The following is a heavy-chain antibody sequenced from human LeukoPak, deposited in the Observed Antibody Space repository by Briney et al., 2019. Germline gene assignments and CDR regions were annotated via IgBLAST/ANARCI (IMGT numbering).Heavy chain of an antibody. CDR2: ISAYNGNT. CDR3: ASLQREYSDFSSGLQH. V-gene: IGHV1-18*04. CDR1: GYTFTSYG. D-gene: IGHD3-9*01. Sequence: ASVKVSCKASGYTFTSYGISWVRQAPGQGLEWMGWISAYNGNTNYAQKLQGRVTMTTDTSTSTAYMELRSLRSDDTAVYYCASLQREYSDFSSGLQHWGQGTLVTVSS. J-gene: IGHJ1*01.